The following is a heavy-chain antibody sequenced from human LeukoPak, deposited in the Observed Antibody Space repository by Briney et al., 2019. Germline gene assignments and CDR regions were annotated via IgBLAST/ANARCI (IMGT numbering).Heavy chain of an antibody. CDR3: ARGGYSGYVSDYYYYYMDV. CDR2: INPNSGGT. D-gene: IGHD5-12*01. Sequence: ASVKVSCKASGYTFTGYYMHWVRQAPGQGLEWMGWINPNSGGTNYAQKFQGRVTMTRDTSISTAYMELSRLRSDDTAVYYCARGGYSGYVSDYYYYYMDVWGKGTTVTVSS. V-gene: IGHV1-2*02. CDR1: GYTFTGYY. J-gene: IGHJ6*03.